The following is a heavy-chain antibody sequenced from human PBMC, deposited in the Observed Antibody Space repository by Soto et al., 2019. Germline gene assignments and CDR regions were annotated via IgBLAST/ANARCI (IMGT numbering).Heavy chain of an antibody. J-gene: IGHJ4*02. CDR2: IIPIFGTA. V-gene: IGHV1-69*01. CDR1: GGTFSSYA. D-gene: IGHD4-17*01. Sequence: QVQLVQSGAEVKKPGSSVKVSCKASGGTFSSYAISWVRQAPGQGLEWMGGIIPIFGTANYAQKFQGRVTITADDSTSTAYTELSSLRSEDTAVYYCARDSPDGEPTAYFDYWGQGTLVTVSS. CDR3: ARDSPDGEPTAYFDY.